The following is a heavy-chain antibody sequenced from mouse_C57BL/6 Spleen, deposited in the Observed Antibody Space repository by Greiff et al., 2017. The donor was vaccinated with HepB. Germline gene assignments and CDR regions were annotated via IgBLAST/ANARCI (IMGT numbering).Heavy chain of an antibody. CDR1: GYTFTSYW. D-gene: IGHD1-2*01. CDR3: AFITTVNFDY. J-gene: IGHJ2*01. Sequence: QVQLKQPGAELVKPGASVKLSCKASGYTFTSYWMQWVKQRPGQGLEWIEEIDPSDSYTNYNQKFKGKATLTVDTSSSTAYMQLSSLTSEDSAVYYCAFITTVNFDYWGQGTTLTVSS. V-gene: IGHV1-50*01. CDR2: IDPSDSYT.